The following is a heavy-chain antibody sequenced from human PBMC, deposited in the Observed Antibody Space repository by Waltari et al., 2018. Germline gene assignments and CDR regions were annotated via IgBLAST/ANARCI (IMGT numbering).Heavy chain of an antibody. CDR3: VTALGDRSSASRPFDV. D-gene: IGHD3-10*01. CDR2: GDPEDGET. J-gene: IGHJ3*01. V-gene: IGHV1-69-2*01. Sequence: EVQLLQSGTKLKKPGSTVKISCQVSGYRFTDYYIHWVQQAPGKGPQWMGLGDPEDGETIYAERFQGRVTITADTSTETACMELSSLTSDDTAVYYCVTALGDRSSASRPFDVWGLGTLITVSS. CDR1: GYRFTDYY.